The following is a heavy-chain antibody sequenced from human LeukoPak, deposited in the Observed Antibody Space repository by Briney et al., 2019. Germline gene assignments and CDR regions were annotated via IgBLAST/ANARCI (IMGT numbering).Heavy chain of an antibody. CDR1: GGSISSYY. V-gene: IGHV4-59*01. Sequence: SETLSLTCTVSGGSISSYYWSWIRQPPGKGLEWIGYIYYSGSTNYNPSLKSRVTISVDTSKNQFSLKLSSVTAADTAVYYCARGGSGYYFSKDAFDIWGQGQWSPSLQ. D-gene: IGHD3-22*01. J-gene: IGHJ3*02. CDR2: IYYSGST. CDR3: ARGGSGYYFSKDAFDI.